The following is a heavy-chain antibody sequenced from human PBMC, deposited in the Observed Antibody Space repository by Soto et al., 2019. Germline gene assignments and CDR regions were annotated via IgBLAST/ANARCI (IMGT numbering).Heavy chain of an antibody. Sequence: LRLSCAASGFTFTRYSMNWVRQAPGKGLEWVSSISSTTNYIYYGDSMKGRFTISRDDAKNSLYLEMNSLRAEDTAVYYCARESEDLTSNFDYWGQGTLVTVSS. CDR3: ARESEDLTSNFDY. V-gene: IGHV3-21*06. J-gene: IGHJ4*02. CDR1: GFTFTRYS. CDR2: ISSTTNYI.